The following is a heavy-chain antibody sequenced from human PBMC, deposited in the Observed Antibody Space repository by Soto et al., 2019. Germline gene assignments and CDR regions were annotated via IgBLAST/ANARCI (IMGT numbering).Heavy chain of an antibody. V-gene: IGHV1-2*02. J-gene: IGHJ4*02. D-gene: IGHD3-22*01. CDR1: GYTFTGYY. Sequence: QVQLVQSGAEVKKPGASVKVSCQASGYTFTGYYIHWVRQAPGQGLEWMGWINPNSGGTNYAQKFQGRVTMTRDTSISTAYMELSRLRSDDTAVYYCARDADYDSSGYPSVWGQGTLVTVSS. CDR2: INPNSGGT. CDR3: ARDADYDSSGYPSV.